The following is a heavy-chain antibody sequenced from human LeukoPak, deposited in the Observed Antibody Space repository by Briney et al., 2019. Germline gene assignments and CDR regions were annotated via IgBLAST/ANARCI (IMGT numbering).Heavy chain of an antibody. J-gene: IGHJ5*02. D-gene: IGHD6-19*01. Sequence: GASVKASCKASGYTFTGYYMHWVRQAPGQGLEWMGWINPNSGGTNYAQKFQGRVTMTRDTSISTAYMELSRLKSDDTAVYYCARDSEQWLVNWFDPWGQGTLVTVSS. CDR1: GYTFTGYY. CDR3: ARDSEQWLVNWFDP. CDR2: INPNSGGT. V-gene: IGHV1-2*02.